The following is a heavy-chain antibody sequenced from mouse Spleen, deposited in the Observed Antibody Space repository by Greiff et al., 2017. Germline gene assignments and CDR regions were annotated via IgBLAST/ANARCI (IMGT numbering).Heavy chain of an antibody. CDR3: ARKEYGNRYAMDY. D-gene: IGHD2-10*02. J-gene: IGHJ4*01. V-gene: IGHV1-26*01. CDR2: INPNNGGT. CDR1: GYTFTDYY. Sequence: EVQLQQSGPELVKPGASVKISCKASGYTFTDYYMNWVKQSHGKSLEWIGDINPNNGGTSYNQKFKGKATLTVDKSSSTAYMELRSLTSEDSAVYYCARKEYGNRYAMDYWGQGTSVTVSS.